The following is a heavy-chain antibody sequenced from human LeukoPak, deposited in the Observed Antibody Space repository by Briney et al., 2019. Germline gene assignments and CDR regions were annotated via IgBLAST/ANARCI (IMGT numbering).Heavy chain of an antibody. D-gene: IGHD6-25*01. J-gene: IGHJ4*02. Sequence: PGRSLRLSCAASGFTFSSYGMHWVRQAPGKGLEWMGGFDPEDGETIYAQKFQGRVTMTEDTSTDTAYMELSSLRSEDTAVYYCATPSSAARGYYFDYWGQGTLVTVSS. V-gene: IGHV1-24*01. CDR2: FDPEDGET. CDR3: ATPSSAARGYYFDY. CDR1: GFTFSSYG.